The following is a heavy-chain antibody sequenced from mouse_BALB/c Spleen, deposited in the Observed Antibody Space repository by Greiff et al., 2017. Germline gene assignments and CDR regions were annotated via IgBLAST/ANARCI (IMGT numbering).Heavy chain of an antibody. D-gene: IGHD1-1*01. V-gene: IGHV5-6-4*01. Sequence: EVMLVESGGGLVKPGGSLKLSCAASGFTFSSYTMSWVRQTPEKRLEWVATISSGGSYTYYPDSVKGRFTISRDNAKNTLYLQMSSLKSEDTAMYYCTREHHSITTVVAREYYFDYWGQGTTLTVSS. CDR3: TREHHSITTVVAREYYFDY. CDR2: ISSGGSYT. CDR1: GFTFSSYT. J-gene: IGHJ2*01.